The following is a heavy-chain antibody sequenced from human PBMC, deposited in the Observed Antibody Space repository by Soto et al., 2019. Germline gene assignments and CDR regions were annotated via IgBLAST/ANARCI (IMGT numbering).Heavy chain of an antibody. CDR3: AREVVTTEWYFDN. V-gene: IGHV3-30-3*01. D-gene: IGHD1-1*01. CDR1: GFTFSSHS. Sequence: QVQLMESGGGVVHPGGSLRLSFVTSGFTFSSHSMHWFRQAPGKGLEWVAVTSANDGTKFYTDSVKGRFTVSRDNSKNTLYLQMNSLRVEDTAVYYCAREVVTTEWYFDNWGQGILVIVSS. CDR2: TSANDGTK. J-gene: IGHJ4*02.